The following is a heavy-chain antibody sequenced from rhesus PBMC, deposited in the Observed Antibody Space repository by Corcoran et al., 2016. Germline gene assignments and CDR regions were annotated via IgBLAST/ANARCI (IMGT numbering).Heavy chain of an antibody. CDR3: SKDGFDY. CDR2: ITYVGDIP. CDR1: GFTFSSSW. J-gene: IGHJ4*01. V-gene: IGHV3S42*01. Sequence: EVQLVDSGGGLAKPGGSLRLSCAASGFTFSSSWMNWVRQTPGHGPAYISTITYVGDIPSSAASVQSRFTISRATSKNPLSLQMDSLGVEGSAVYSCSKDGFDYWGQGVLVTVSS.